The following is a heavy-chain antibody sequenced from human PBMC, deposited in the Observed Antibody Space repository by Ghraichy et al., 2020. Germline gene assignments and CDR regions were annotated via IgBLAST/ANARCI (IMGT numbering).Heavy chain of an antibody. D-gene: IGHD3-10*01. CDR2: IYPSGST. CDR3: ARDTYGHF. V-gene: IGHV4-4*07. J-gene: IGHJ4*02. CDR1: GGSIYSFY. Sequence: SETLSLTCTVSGGSIYSFYWSWLRQPAGKGPEWLGRIYPSGSTNYNPSLGSRITMSVDTSKNQFSLKLTSVTAADTAMYYCARDTYGHFWGQGTLVTVFS.